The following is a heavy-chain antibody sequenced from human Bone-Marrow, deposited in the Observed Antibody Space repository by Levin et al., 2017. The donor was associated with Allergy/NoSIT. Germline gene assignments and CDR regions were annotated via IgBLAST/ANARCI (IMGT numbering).Heavy chain of an antibody. CDR3: ARDPSYCGGDCYSTHDAFDI. Sequence: SETLSLTCTVSGGSVSSGSYYWSWIRQPPGKGLEWIGYIYYSGSTNYNPSLKSRVTISVDTSKNQFSLKLSSVTAADTAVYYCARDPSYCGGDCYSTHDAFDIWGQGTMVTVSS. J-gene: IGHJ3*02. CDR1: GGSVSSGSYY. D-gene: IGHD2-21*01. V-gene: IGHV4-61*01. CDR2: IYYSGST.